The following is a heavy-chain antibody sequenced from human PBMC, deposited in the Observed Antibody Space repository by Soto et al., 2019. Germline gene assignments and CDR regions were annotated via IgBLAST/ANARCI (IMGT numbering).Heavy chain of an antibody. Sequence: EVQLVESGGTLVQPGRSLRLSCAASGFTFGDYAMHWVRQAPGKGLEWISSINENSGSLDYADSVKGRFTISRDNAKNSLYLQMNSLRIEDTALYYCAKDAHGSLDFWGQGTLVTVSS. CDR2: INENSGSL. J-gene: IGHJ4*02. V-gene: IGHV3-9*01. D-gene: IGHD1-26*01. CDR1: GFTFGDYA. CDR3: AKDAHGSLDF.